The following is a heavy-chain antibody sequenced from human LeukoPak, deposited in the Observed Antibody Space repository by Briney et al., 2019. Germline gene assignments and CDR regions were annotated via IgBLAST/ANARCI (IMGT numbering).Heavy chain of an antibody. D-gene: IGHD6-13*01. CDR2: ISYDGSNK. CDR1: GFTFSSYA. Sequence: PGRSLRLSCAASGFTFSSYAMHWVRQAPGKGLEWVAVISYDGSNKYYADSVKGRFTISRDNSKNTLYLQMNSLRAEDTAVYYCARDRAAAGYFDYWGRGTLVTVSS. V-gene: IGHV3-30-3*01. J-gene: IGHJ4*02. CDR3: ARDRAAAGYFDY.